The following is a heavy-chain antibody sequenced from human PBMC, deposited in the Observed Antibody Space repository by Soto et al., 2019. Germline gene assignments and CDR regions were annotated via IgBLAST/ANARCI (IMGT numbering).Heavy chain of an antibody. CDR2: INHSGST. J-gene: IGHJ3*02. Sequence: SETLSLTCAVYGGSFSGYYWSWIRQPPGKGLEWIGEINHSGSTNYNPSLKSRVTISVDTSKNQFSLKLSSVTAADTAVYYCARSLKRITMVRGRAFDIWGQGTMVTVSS. CDR3: ARSLKRITMVRGRAFDI. CDR1: GGSFSGYY. D-gene: IGHD3-10*01. V-gene: IGHV4-34*01.